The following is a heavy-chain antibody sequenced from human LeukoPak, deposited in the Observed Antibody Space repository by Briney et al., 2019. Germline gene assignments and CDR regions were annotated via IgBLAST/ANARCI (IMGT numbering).Heavy chain of an antibody. V-gene: IGHV3-48*01. Sequence: GGSLRLSCAASGFTFSSYSMNWVRQAPGKGLEWVSYISSSSSTIYYADSVKGRFTVSRDNAKNSLYLQMNSLRAEDTAVYYCARDWGYSGYEPLWGQGTLVTVSS. D-gene: IGHD5-12*01. CDR1: GFTFSSYS. CDR2: ISSSSSTI. CDR3: ARDWGYSGYEPL. J-gene: IGHJ4*02.